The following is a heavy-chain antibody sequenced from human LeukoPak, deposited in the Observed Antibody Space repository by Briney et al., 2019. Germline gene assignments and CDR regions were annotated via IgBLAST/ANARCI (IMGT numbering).Heavy chain of an antibody. CDR3: AREKDLVTGTTEFDY. Sequence: ASVKVSCKASGYTFTGYYMHWVRQAPGQGLEWMGWINPNSGGTNYAQKFQGRVTMTRDTSISTAYMELSRLRSDDMAVYYCAREKDLVTGTTEFDYWGRGTLVTVSS. V-gene: IGHV1-2*02. J-gene: IGHJ4*02. CDR1: GYTFTGYY. CDR2: INPNSGGT. D-gene: IGHD1-7*01.